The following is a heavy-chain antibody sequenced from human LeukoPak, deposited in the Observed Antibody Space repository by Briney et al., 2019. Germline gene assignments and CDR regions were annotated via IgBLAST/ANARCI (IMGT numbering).Heavy chain of an antibody. CDR2: IRYDGSKQ. V-gene: IGHV3-30*02. Sequence: GGSLRLSCEAPGFTLSNYPMNRVRQAPGKGLEWVAFIRYDGSKQYYADSVKGRFAISRDNSKNTVFLQMNSLRVEDSALYYCANLDCTSINCLSYFDYWGQGTLVTVSS. D-gene: IGHD2-2*01. J-gene: IGHJ4*02. CDR3: ANLDCTSINCLSYFDY. CDR1: GFTLSNYP.